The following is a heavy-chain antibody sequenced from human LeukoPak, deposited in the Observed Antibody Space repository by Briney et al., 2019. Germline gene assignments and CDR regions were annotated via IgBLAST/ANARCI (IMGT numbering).Heavy chain of an antibody. J-gene: IGHJ4*02. D-gene: IGHD6-13*01. V-gene: IGHV3-74*01. CDR2: INSDGSST. Sequence: GGSLRLSCAASGFTFSDYWMYWVRQAPGKGLVCVSRINSDGSSTSYADSVKGRFTISRDNAKNTLYLQMNSLRAEDTAVYYCANIAAADIDYWGQGTLVTVSS. CDR1: GFTFSDYW. CDR3: ANIAAADIDY.